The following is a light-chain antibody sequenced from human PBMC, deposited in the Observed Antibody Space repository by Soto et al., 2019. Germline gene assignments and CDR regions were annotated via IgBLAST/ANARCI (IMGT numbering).Light chain of an antibody. J-gene: IGLJ3*02. CDR1: SNDVGKYNF. Sequence: QSVLTQPASVSGSPGQSITISCTGTSNDVGKYNFVSWYQQHPGKAPKLMIYEANKRPSGVSNRFSGSKSGNTASLTISGLQAEDESNYYCCSHAGSGTVVFGGGTKLTVL. CDR3: CSHAGSGTVV. CDR2: EAN. V-gene: IGLV2-23*01.